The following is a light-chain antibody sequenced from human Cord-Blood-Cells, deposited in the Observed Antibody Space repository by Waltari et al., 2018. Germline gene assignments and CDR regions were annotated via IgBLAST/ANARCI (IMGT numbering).Light chain of an antibody. Sequence: IALTHSPATLALSPGETATLSGRASQSVSRYLARYQQKPGQAPRLIIYDAANRATGIPARFSGSGSGTDFTRTISRLAPEDFAVYYCQHRSNWPPSTIGQGTRLEIK. V-gene: IGKV3-11*01. CDR3: QHRSNWPPST. J-gene: IGKJ5*01. CDR1: QSVSRY. CDR2: DAA.